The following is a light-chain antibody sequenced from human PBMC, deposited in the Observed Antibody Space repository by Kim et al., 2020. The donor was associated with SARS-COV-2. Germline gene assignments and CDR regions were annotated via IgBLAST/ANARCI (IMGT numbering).Light chain of an antibody. Sequence: EIVLTQSPGTLSLSLGHRATLSCRASQDVGPDYLAWYLLKPGQAPRLLIYGTSNRATGVPDRFSGSGSGTDFTLTISRLEPEDYVVYYCQQSNFSPPTFGPGTKVDIK. CDR3: QQSNFSPPT. CDR1: QDVGPDY. CDR2: GTS. J-gene: IGKJ1*01. V-gene: IGKV3-20*01.